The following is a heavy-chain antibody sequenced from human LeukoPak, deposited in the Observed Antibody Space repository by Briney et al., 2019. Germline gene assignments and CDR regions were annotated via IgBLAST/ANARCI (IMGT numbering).Heavy chain of an antibody. D-gene: IGHD7-27*01. Sequence: SETLSLTCSVSGYSISNGYYWGWIRQPPGKGLEWIGSIYQSGSTYYNPSLKSRVTISVDTSKNQFSLKLSSVTATDTAVYYCARLAWGRLDYWGQGTLVTVSS. J-gene: IGHJ4*02. CDR1: GYSISNGYY. CDR2: IYQSGST. V-gene: IGHV4-38-2*02. CDR3: ARLAWGRLDY.